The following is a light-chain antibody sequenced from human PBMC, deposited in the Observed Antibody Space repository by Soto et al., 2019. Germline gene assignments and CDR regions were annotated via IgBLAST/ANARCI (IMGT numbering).Light chain of an antibody. Sequence: DIQMTQSPSTLSASVGDRVTITCRASQSITTWLAWYQQKPGKAPKLLIYDASSLESGVPSRFSGSGSGTEFTLTISSLQPADFATYYCQQYNRYLFTFGPGTKVDIK. CDR3: QQYNRYLFT. J-gene: IGKJ3*01. V-gene: IGKV1-5*01. CDR2: DAS. CDR1: QSITTW.